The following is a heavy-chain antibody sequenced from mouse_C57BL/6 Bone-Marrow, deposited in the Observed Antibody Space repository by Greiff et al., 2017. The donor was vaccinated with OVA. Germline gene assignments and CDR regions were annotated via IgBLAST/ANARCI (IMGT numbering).Heavy chain of an antibody. CDR1: GYAFTNYL. D-gene: IGHD2-10*02. CDR3: ARWGYGNPYYYAMDY. CDR2: INPGSGGT. Sequence: VMLVESGAELVRPGTSVKVSCKASGYAFTNYLIEWVKQRPGQGLEWIGVINPGSGGTNYNEKFKGKATLTAGKSSSTAYMQLSSLTSEDSAVYFCARWGYGNPYYYAMDYWGQGTSVTVSS. J-gene: IGHJ4*01. V-gene: IGHV1-54*01.